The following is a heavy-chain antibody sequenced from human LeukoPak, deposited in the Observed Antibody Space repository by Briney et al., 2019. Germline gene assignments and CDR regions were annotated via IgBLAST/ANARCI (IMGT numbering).Heavy chain of an antibody. J-gene: IGHJ4*02. CDR1: GFTSSSYA. D-gene: IGHD6-13*01. Sequence: PGRSLRLSCAVSGFTSSSYAMSWDRQAPGKWLEWVAFILSDGSNKYYADSVKGRFNISRDNSKNTLYLQMNSLRAEDTAVYYCAKVRHSRVQSLIRYYFDYWGQGTLVTVSS. CDR2: ILSDGSNK. CDR3: AKVRHSRVQSLIRYYFDY. V-gene: IGHV3-30*02.